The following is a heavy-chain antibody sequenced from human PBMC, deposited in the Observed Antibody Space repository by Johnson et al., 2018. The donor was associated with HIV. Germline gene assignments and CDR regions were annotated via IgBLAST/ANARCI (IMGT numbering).Heavy chain of an antibody. CDR2: RWYDGNKK. D-gene: IGHD6-6*01. J-gene: IGHJ3*02. CDR1: GFTFSSYG. CDR3: AKGPNGQLDDAFHI. V-gene: IGHV3-33*06. Sequence: QMLLVESGGGVVQPGRSRRLSCAASGFTFSSYGMHWVRQAPGQGLEWVAVRWYDGNKKYSADSVKGRFTISRDNSKHTLYLQINSLRAEDTAVYYCAKGPNGQLDDAFHIWGQGTMVTVSS.